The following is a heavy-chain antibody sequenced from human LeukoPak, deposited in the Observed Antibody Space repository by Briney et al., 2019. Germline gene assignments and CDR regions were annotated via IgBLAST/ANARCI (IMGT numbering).Heavy chain of an antibody. V-gene: IGHV4-39*01. Sequence: SETLSLTCTVSGGSIRRSSYYWGWIRQPPGKGLEWMGTIHYSGNTYHNSSLKSRATMSIDTSKNHFSLRLRSVTAAGTAVYYCARHSQNRSGWPERYFSYYYMDVWGKGTTVTVSS. J-gene: IGHJ6*03. CDR1: GGSIRRSSYY. CDR3: ARHSQNRSGWPERYFSYYYMDV. CDR2: IHYSGNT. D-gene: IGHD6-19*01.